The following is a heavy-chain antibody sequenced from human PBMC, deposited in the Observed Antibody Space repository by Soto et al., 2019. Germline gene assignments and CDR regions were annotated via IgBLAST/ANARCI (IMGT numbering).Heavy chain of an antibody. V-gene: IGHV4-30-4*01. Sequence: PSETLSLTCTVSGDSITRGDYYCSWIRQPPGKGLEWIGYMYHNGSTYYNPSLKSRVTISIDRSKNQFSLKLSSVTAADTAVYYCARVPDYWGQGILVTVSS. D-gene: IGHD2-2*01. CDR2: MYHNGST. CDR3: ARVPDY. CDR1: GDSITRGDYY. J-gene: IGHJ4*02.